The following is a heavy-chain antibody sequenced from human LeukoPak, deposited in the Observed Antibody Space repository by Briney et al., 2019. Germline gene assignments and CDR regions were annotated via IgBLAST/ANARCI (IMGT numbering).Heavy chain of an antibody. CDR2: IDWDDDK. Sequence: RESGPALVKPTQTLTLTCTFSGFSLSTSGMCVSWIRQTPGKALEWLALIDWDDDKYYSTSLKTRLTISKDTSKNQVVLTMTNMDPVDTATYYCARIRYGSGSYHFDYWGQGTLVTVSS. D-gene: IGHD3-10*01. J-gene: IGHJ4*02. CDR3: ARIRYGSGSYHFDY. V-gene: IGHV2-70*01. CDR1: GFSLSTSGMC.